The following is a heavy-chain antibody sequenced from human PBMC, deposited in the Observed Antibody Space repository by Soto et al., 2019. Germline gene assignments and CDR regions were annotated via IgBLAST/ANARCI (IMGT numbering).Heavy chain of an antibody. V-gene: IGHV1-2*04. Sequence: ASVNVSCKASGYTFTGYYMHWVRQATGQGLEWMGWINPNSGGTNYAQKFQGWVTMTRDTSISTAYMELSRLRSDDTAVYYCAREVSTTVTTQPDYYGMDVWGQGTTVTVSS. CDR3: AREVSTTVTTQPDYYGMDV. CDR1: GYTFTGYY. D-gene: IGHD4-17*01. J-gene: IGHJ6*02. CDR2: INPNSGGT.